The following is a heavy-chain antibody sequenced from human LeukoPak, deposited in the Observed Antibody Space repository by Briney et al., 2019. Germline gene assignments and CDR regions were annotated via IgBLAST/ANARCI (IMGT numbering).Heavy chain of an antibody. Sequence: GGSLRLSCAASGFTFSSYAMSWVRQAPGKGLEWVSAISGSGGSTYYADSVKGRFTISRDNSKNTPYLQMNSLRSEDTAVYYCARPTGDGLDYWGQGTLVTVSS. J-gene: IGHJ4*02. CDR2: ISGSGGST. CDR3: ARPTGDGLDY. CDR1: GFTFSSYA. D-gene: IGHD7-27*01. V-gene: IGHV3-23*01.